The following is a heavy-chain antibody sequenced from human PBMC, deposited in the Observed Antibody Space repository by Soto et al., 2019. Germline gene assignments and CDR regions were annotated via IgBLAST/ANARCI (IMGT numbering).Heavy chain of an antibody. CDR3: ARHLGFGNGWHSHFEY. CDR2: ISSSSNHR. CDR1: GFTFSDYY. Sequence: QVQLVESGGGLVKPGGSLRLSCAASGFTFSDYYLSWIRQAPGKGLEWVSYISSSSNHRNYADSVKGRFTISRDDAKKSLYLQMNSLRVEDTAVYYCARHLGFGNGWHSHFEYWGQGTLVTVSS. D-gene: IGHD3-10*01. J-gene: IGHJ4*02. V-gene: IGHV3-11*05.